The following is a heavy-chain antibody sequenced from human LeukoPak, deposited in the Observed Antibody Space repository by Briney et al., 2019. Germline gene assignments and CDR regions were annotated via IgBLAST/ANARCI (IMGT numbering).Heavy chain of an antibody. D-gene: IGHD4-23*01. J-gene: IGHJ4*02. CDR3: AKAYGGNCWSGFDY. CDR2: ISVSGSST. V-gene: IGHV3-23*01. CDR1: GFIFSRYA. Sequence: PGGSLRLSCAASGFIFSRYALNWVRQAPGKGLEWVSGISVSGSSTYYADSVKGRFTISTDKSKSTLYLQMNSLRAEDTAVYYCAKAYGGNCWSGFDYWGQGTLVTVSS.